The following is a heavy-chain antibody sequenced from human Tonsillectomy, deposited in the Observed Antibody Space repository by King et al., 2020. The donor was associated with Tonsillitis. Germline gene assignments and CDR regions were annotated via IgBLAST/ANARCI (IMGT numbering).Heavy chain of an antibody. D-gene: IGHD3-10*01. J-gene: IGHJ4*02. CDR1: GFTFSSYA. CDR3: AKVVSAMVRGFLYFDY. V-gene: IGHV3-23*04. Sequence: VQLVESGGGLVQPGESLRLSCAASGFTFSSYAMSWVRQAPGKGLEWVSAISGSGGSKYYADSVKGRFTISRDNSKNTLYLQMNSLRAEDTAVYYCAKVVSAMVRGFLYFDYWGQGTLVTVSS. CDR2: ISGSGGSK.